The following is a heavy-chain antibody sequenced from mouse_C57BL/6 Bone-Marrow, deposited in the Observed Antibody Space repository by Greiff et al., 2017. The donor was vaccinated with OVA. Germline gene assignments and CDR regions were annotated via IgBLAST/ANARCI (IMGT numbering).Heavy chain of an antibody. Sequence: QVQLQQPGAELVQPGASVKLSCKASGYTFTSYWMPWVQQGPGRGLEWVGRIDPNSGGTKYHEKFKSKATLTVDKPSSTAYMQMSSLTSEDSAVEYGAREGLLPLAYWGQGTLVTVSA. V-gene: IGHV1-72*01. CDR3: AREGLLPLAY. CDR1: GYTFTSYW. J-gene: IGHJ3*01. CDR2: IDPNSGGT. D-gene: IGHD2-3*01.